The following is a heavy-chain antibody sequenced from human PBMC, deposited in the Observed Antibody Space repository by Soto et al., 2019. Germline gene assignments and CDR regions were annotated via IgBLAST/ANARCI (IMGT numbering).Heavy chain of an antibody. Sequence: GGYLRVSCATSGFTFSNYWMHWVRQVPGRGLVWVSRIDTDGSTTSYADFAKGRFTISRDNAKSTLSLQMNSLRAEDTAIYYCACSRISVRLGPPGAIDYSCQGPLVSGSS. J-gene: IGHJ4*02. CDR2: IDTDGSTT. CDR3: ACSRISVRLGPPGAIDY. V-gene: IGHV3-74*01. D-gene: IGHD6-19*01. CDR1: GFTFSNYW.